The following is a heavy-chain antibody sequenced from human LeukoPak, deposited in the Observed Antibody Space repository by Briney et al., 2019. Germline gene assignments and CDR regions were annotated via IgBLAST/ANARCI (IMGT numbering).Heavy chain of an antibody. CDR3: ARVGTPRAVAGNGDY. CDR1: GGSVSNGNYF. Sequence: SETLSLTCTVSGGSVSNGNYFWNWIRQPAGKGLEWIGRIYGGGNTNYNPSLKSRVTMSADMSKNQISLKLTSVTAADTAVYFCARVGTPRAVAGNGDYWGQGTLVTVSS. V-gene: IGHV4-61*02. J-gene: IGHJ4*02. CDR2: IYGGGNT. D-gene: IGHD6-19*01.